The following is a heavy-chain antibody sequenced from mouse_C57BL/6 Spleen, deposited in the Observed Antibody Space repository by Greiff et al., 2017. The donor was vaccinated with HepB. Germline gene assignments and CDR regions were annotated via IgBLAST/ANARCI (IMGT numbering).Heavy chain of an antibody. CDR1: GYTFTSYW. J-gene: IGHJ1*03. Sequence: VQLQQSGAELVKPGASVKLSCKASGYTFTSYWMQWVKQRPGQGLEWIGEIDPSDSYTNYNQKFKGKATLTVATSSSTAYMQLSSLTSEDSAVYYCARGDYGSRTWYFDVWGTGTTVTVSS. D-gene: IGHD1-1*01. V-gene: IGHV1-50*01. CDR3: ARGDYGSRTWYFDV. CDR2: IDPSDSYT.